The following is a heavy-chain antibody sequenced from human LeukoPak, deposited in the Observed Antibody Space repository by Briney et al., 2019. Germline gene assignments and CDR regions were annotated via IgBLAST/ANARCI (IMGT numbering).Heavy chain of an antibody. Sequence: GGSLRLSCAASGFTVFNYWMSWVRQAPGKGLEWVANINLDGSQKYYVDSLKGRFTISRDNAKNSLYLQMDSLRAEDTAVYYCARGGYSSGWYYFDYWGQGTLVTVSS. D-gene: IGHD6-19*01. CDR1: GFTVFNYW. CDR2: INLDGSQK. CDR3: ARGGYSSGWYYFDY. J-gene: IGHJ4*02. V-gene: IGHV3-7*01.